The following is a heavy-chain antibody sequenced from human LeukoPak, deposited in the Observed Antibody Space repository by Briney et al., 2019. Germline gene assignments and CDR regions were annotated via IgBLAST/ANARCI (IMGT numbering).Heavy chain of an antibody. J-gene: IGHJ4*01. V-gene: IGHV3-7*01. D-gene: IGHD3-3*01. CDR3: AREVGVVIDY. Sequence: GGSLRLSCAASGFIFSSYWMSWVRQAPGKGLEWVANIKQDGSGKYYVDSVKGRFTISRDNAKNSLSLQMNSLRAEDTAMYYCAREVGVVIDYWGHGTMVTVSS. CDR2: IKQDGSGK. CDR1: GFIFSSYW.